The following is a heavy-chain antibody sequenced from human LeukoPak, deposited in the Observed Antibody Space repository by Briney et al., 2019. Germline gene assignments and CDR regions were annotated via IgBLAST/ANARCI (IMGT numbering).Heavy chain of an antibody. D-gene: IGHD1-26*01. CDR2: IYSGGST. CDR1: GFTVSSNY. CDR3: ARGSSGSYYEAYFDY. Sequence: GGSLRLSCAASGFTVSSNYMSWVRQAPGKGLEWVSVIYSGGSTYYADSVKGRFSISRDNSKNTLYLQMNSLRAEDTAVYYCARGSSGSYYEAYFDYWGQGTLVTVSS. V-gene: IGHV3-53*01. J-gene: IGHJ4*02.